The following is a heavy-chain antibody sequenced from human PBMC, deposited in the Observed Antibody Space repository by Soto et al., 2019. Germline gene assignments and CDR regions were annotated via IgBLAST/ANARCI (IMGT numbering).Heavy chain of an antibody. J-gene: IGHJ5*02. V-gene: IGHV1-69*01. CDR2: IIPIFGTA. D-gene: IGHD2-15*01. CDR3: AMSQPQAADNWFDP. Sequence: QVQLVQSGAEVKKPGSSVKVSCKASGGTFSSYAISWVRQAPGQGLEWMGGIIPIFGTANYAQKFQGRVTIIADESTSTAYMELSSLRSEDTAVYYCAMSQPQAADNWFDPWGQGPLVTVSS. CDR1: GGTFSSYA.